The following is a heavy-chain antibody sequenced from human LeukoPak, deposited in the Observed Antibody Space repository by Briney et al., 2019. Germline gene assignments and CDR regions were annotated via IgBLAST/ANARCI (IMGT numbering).Heavy chain of an antibody. D-gene: IGHD5-12*01. J-gene: IGHJ6*02. CDR3: AREEVATILYLYYYFGMDV. V-gene: IGHV3-30*02. Sequence: PGGSLRLSCAASGFTLSRSGMHWVRQAPGKGLEWVAFISYDGGDKCHADSVKGRFTISRDNSKNTLYLQMNSLRAEDTDVYYCAREEVATILYLYYYFGMDVWGQGTTVTVSS. CDR2: ISYDGGDK. CDR1: GFTLSRSG.